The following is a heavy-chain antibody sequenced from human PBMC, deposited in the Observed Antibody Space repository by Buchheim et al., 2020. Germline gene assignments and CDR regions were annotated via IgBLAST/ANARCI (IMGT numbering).Heavy chain of an antibody. CDR1: GGSFSGYY. CDR2: INHSGST. J-gene: IGHJ5*02. CDR3: ARFPSDRYCSGGSCYWSWFDP. D-gene: IGHD2-15*01. V-gene: IGHV4-34*01. Sequence: QVQLQQWGAGLLKPSETLSLTCAVYGGSFSGYYWSWIRQPPGKGLEWIGDINHSGSTNYNPSLKSRVTISVDTSKNQLSLKLSSVTAADTAVYYCARFPSDRYCSGGSCYWSWFDPWGQGTL.